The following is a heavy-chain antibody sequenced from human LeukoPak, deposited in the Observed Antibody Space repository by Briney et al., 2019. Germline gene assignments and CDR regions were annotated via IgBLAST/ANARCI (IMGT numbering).Heavy chain of an antibody. CDR1: GGSITSYY. CDR3: AQKAPYSPGYSQH. J-gene: IGHJ1*01. Sequence: SETLSLTCTVSGGSITSYYWSWIRQPPGTGLEWIGYIYHSGTTNYNPSLKSRVTISVDPSKTQFSLRLSSVTAADTAVYYCAQKAPYSPGYSQHWGQGTLVTVSS. V-gene: IGHV4-59*01. CDR2: IYHSGTT. D-gene: IGHD2-15*01.